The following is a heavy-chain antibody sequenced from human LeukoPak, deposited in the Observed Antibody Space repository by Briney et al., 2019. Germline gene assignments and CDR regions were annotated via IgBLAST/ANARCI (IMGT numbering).Heavy chain of an antibody. CDR1: GGTFGGYT. J-gene: IGHJ6*03. D-gene: IGHD6-25*01. Sequence: SVKVSCKASGGTFGGYTISWVRQAPGQGLEWMGGIIPMLRSSTYSQSFQGRLTITTDESTTTVHMELRSLRSEDTAVYYCARELPAAAPYYMDVWGKGTTVAVSS. CDR3: ARELPAAAPYYMDV. CDR2: IIPMLRSS. V-gene: IGHV1-69*16.